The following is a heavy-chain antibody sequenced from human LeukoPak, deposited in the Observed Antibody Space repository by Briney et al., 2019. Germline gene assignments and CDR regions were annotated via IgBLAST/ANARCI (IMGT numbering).Heavy chain of an antibody. CDR2: IYPGDSDT. V-gene: IGHV5-51*01. CDR3: ARPLVGATSYYFDY. CDR1: GYSFTSYW. D-gene: IGHD1-26*01. J-gene: IGHJ4*02. Sequence: GESLKISCKGSGYSFTSYWIGWVRQMPGKGMEWMAIIYPGDSDTRFSPSFQGQVTISADKSISTAYLQWSSLKASDTAMYYCARPLVGATSYYFDYWGQGTLVTVSS.